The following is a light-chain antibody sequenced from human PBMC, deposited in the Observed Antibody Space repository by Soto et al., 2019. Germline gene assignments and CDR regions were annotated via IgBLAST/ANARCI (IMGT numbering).Light chain of an antibody. V-gene: IGKV3-15*01. CDR1: QSVTSN. J-gene: IGKJ1*01. Sequence: EIVMTQSPATLSMSPGERATLSCRASQSVTSNLAWYQQKPGQAPRLLIVGASTRAAGIPARFSGRGSGTEFTLSISSLQSEDFSVYYCQQYDEWPMTFGQGTKVEVK. CDR3: QQYDEWPMT. CDR2: GAS.